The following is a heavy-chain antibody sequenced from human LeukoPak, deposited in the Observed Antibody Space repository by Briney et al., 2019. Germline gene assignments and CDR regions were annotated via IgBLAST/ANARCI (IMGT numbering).Heavy chain of an antibody. J-gene: IGHJ4*02. D-gene: IGHD4-17*01. CDR1: GYTFTGYY. CDR2: INPNSGNT. CDR3: ARLDTMTTVTLDY. Sequence: ASVKVSCKASGYTFTGYYVHWVRQAPGQGLEWMGWINPNSGNTNYAQKLQGRVTMTTDTSTSTAYMELRSLRSDDTAVYYCARLDTMTTVTLDYWGQGTLVTVSS. V-gene: IGHV1-18*04.